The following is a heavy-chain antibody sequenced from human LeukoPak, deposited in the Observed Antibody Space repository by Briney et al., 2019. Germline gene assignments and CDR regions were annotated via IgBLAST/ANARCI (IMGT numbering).Heavy chain of an antibody. CDR1: GNYW. V-gene: IGHV3-23*01. Sequence: PGGSLRLSCAASGNYWMHWVRQAPGKGLEWVSAISGSGSSTYYADSVRGRFTISRDNSKNTLYLQMNSLRAEDTAVYYCAKRSDYYDFWGQGTMVTVSS. D-gene: IGHD3-10*01. CDR3: AKRSDYYDF. CDR2: ISGSGSST. J-gene: IGHJ3*01.